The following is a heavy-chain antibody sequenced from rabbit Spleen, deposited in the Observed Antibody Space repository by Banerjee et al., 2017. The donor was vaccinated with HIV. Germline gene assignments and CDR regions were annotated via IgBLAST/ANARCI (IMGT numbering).Heavy chain of an antibody. D-gene: IGHD8-1*01. V-gene: IGHV1S45*01. CDR1: GFSSSSGYY. CDR2: IYAGSSGST. Sequence: QEQLVESGGGLVKPGASLTLTCTASGFSSSSGYYMCWVRQAPGKGLEWIACIYAGSSGSTYYASWAKGRFTISKTSSTTMTLQMTSLTAADTATYFCARDAGTSFSTYGMDLWGQGTLVTVS. CDR3: ARDAGTSFSTYGMDL. J-gene: IGHJ6*01.